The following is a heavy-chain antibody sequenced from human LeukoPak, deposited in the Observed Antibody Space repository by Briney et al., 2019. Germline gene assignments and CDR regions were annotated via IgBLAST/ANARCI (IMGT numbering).Heavy chain of an antibody. D-gene: IGHD6-13*01. CDR1: GYSFTGYS. J-gene: IGHJ4*02. CDR3: ARAKTQQLSSLNY. CDR2: INPNSGGT. Sequence: ASVKVSCKAPGYSFTGYSIHWVRQAPGQGLEWMGYINPNSGGTNYAQKFQGRVTMTRVTSMRTAYMELNRLRSDDTAVYYCARAKTQQLSSLNYWGQGTLVTVSS. V-gene: IGHV1-2*02.